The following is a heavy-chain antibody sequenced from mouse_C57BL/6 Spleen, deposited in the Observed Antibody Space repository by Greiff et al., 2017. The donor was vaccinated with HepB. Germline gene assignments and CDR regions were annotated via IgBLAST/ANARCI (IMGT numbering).Heavy chain of an antibody. CDR3: TRREAATYAMDY. Sequence: QVQLQQSGAELVKPGASVKLSCKASGFTFTSYWMHWVKQRPGQGLEWIGYINPSSGYTKYNQKFKDKATLTADKSSSTAYMQLSSLTYEDSAVYYCTRREAATYAMDYWGQGTSVTVSS. V-gene: IGHV1-7*01. D-gene: IGHD6-1*01. CDR1: GFTFTSYW. J-gene: IGHJ4*01. CDR2: INPSSGYT.